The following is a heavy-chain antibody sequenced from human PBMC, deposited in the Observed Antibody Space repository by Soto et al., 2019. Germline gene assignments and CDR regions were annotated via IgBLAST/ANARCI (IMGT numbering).Heavy chain of an antibody. Sequence: EVQLLESGGGLVQPGGSLRLTCAASGFTFSSYAMSWVRQAPGKGLEWVSAISGSGGSTYYADSVKGRFTISRDNSKNTLYLQMNSLRAEDTAVYYCAKGEYGSGSYAVDYWGQGTLVTVSS. CDR2: ISGSGGST. CDR1: GFTFSSYA. J-gene: IGHJ4*02. CDR3: AKGEYGSGSYAVDY. D-gene: IGHD3-10*01. V-gene: IGHV3-23*01.